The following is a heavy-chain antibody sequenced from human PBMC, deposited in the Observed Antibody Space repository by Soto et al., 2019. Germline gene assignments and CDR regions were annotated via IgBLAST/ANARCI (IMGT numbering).Heavy chain of an antibody. CDR2: ISAYNGNT. V-gene: IGHV1-18*01. Sequence: ASVKVSCKASGYTFTSYGISWVRQAPGQGLEWMGWISAYNGNTNYAQKLQGRVTMTTDTSTSTAYMELRSLRSDDTAVYYCARALRTGPLPPGVDYWGQGTLVTVSS. CDR3: ARALRTGPLPPGVDY. J-gene: IGHJ4*02. D-gene: IGHD5-12*01. CDR1: GYTFTSYG.